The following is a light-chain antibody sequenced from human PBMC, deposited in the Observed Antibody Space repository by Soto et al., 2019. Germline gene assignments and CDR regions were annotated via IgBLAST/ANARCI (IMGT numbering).Light chain of an antibody. CDR1: QSVGSY. CDR3: QQRSSWPLA. J-gene: IGKJ4*01. Sequence: EVVLTQCPATLYMSPGERATLSSRASQSVGSYFAWYQQKPGQAPRLLIYDAFSRATGIPARFSGSGSGTDFTLTISSLEPEDFEVYFCQQRSSWPLAFGGGTKVDIK. V-gene: IGKV3-11*01. CDR2: DAF.